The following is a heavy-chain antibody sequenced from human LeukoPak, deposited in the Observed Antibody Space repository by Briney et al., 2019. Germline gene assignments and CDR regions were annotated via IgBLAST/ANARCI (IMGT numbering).Heavy chain of an antibody. D-gene: IGHD6-13*01. V-gene: IGHV3-33*01. Sequence: PGGSLRLSCSASGFTFGSYGMHWVRQAPGKGLEWVALIWYHGNDVDYADSVKGRFTISRDNAKNSLYLQMNSLRAEDTAVYYCARDQQLWGMDVWGQGTTVTVSS. CDR2: IWYHGNDV. J-gene: IGHJ6*02. CDR1: GFTFGSYG. CDR3: ARDQQLWGMDV.